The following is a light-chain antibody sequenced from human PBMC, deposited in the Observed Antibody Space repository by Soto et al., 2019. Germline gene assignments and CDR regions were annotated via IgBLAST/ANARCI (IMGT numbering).Light chain of an antibody. CDR3: QQYGSSPRYT. CDR2: GAS. Sequence: EIVLTQSPGTLSLSPGERATLSCRASQSVSSSYLAWYQQKPGQAPRLLIYGASSWATGIPDRFSGSGSGTDFTLTISRLEPEDFAVYYCQQYGSSPRYTFGQGTKLEIK. V-gene: IGKV3-20*01. J-gene: IGKJ2*01. CDR1: QSVSSSY.